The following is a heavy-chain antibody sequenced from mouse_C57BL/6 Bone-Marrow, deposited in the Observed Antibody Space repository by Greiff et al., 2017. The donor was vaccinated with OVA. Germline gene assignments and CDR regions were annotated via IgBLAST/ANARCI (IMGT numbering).Heavy chain of an antibody. CDR2: INPSTGGT. Sequence: VQLQQSGPELVKPGASVKISCKASGYSFTGYYMNWVKQSPEKSLEWIGEINPSTGGTTYNQKFKAKATLTVDKSSSTAYMQLKSLTSEDSAVYYCARAGFYSYGSSYWYFDVWGTGTTVTVSS. V-gene: IGHV1-42*01. CDR3: ARAGFYSYGSSYWYFDV. D-gene: IGHD1-1*01. J-gene: IGHJ1*03. CDR1: GYSFTGYY.